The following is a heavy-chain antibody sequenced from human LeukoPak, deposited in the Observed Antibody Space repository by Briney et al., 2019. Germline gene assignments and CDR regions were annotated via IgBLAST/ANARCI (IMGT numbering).Heavy chain of an antibody. CDR3: ASEYYYDSSGSDGKFDY. J-gene: IGHJ4*02. Sequence: PGGSLRLSCAASGFTFSNAWMSWVRQAPGKGLEWVGRIKSKTDGGTTDYAAPVKGRFTISRDDSKNTLYLQMNSLRAEDTAVYYCASEYYYDSSGSDGKFDYWGQGTLVTVSS. V-gene: IGHV3-15*01. CDR1: GFTFSNAW. CDR2: IKSKTDGGTT. D-gene: IGHD3-22*01.